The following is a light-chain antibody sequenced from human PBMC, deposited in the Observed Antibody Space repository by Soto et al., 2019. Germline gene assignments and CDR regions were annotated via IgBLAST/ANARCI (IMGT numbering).Light chain of an antibody. CDR3: QQYDILPRA. J-gene: IGKJ3*01. Sequence: DIQMTQSPSSLSASVGDRVTITCQASQDVKKYLNWYQQKPGKVPKLLIYGASKLETGVPSRFNGSGSGADFSFTISGVQSEDCATYYCQQYDILPRAFGPGTKVDVK. CDR2: GAS. V-gene: IGKV1-33*01. CDR1: QDVKKY.